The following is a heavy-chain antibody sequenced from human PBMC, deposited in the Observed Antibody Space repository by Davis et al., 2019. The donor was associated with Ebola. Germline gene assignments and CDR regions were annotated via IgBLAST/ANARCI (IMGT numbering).Heavy chain of an antibody. V-gene: IGHV4-59*01. D-gene: IGHD3-10*01. CDR1: GGSISSYY. Sequence: SETLSLTCTVSGGSISSYYWSWIRQPPGKGLEWIGYIYYSGSTNYNPSLKSRVTISVDTSKNQFSLKLSTVTAADTAVYYCARVSMVRGVIIMDDNWFDPWGQGTLVTVSS. CDR3: ARVSMVRGVIIMDDNWFDP. J-gene: IGHJ5*02. CDR2: IYYSGST.